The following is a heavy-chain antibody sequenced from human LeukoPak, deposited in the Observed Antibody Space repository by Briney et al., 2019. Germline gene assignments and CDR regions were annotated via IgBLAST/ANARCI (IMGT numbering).Heavy chain of an antibody. CDR2: IYYSGST. CDR3: ARHRPKYSYGPKVIYYYYCIDV. D-gene: IGHD5-18*01. J-gene: IGHJ6*03. CDR1: GDSISSSSYY. V-gene: IGHV4-39*01. Sequence: SETLSLTRTVSGDSISSSSYYWGWIRQPPGKGLEWIGSIYYSGSTYYNPSLKSRVTISVDTSKNQFSLKLSSVTAADTDVYYCARHRPKYSYGPKVIYYYYCIDVWGKGTTVTVSS.